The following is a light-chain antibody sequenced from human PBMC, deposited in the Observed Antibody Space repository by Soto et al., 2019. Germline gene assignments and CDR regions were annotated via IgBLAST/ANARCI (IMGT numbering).Light chain of an antibody. CDR2: GAS. J-gene: IGKJ5*01. CDR1: QSLSGNY. V-gene: IGKV3-20*01. CDR3: QQYGSSHT. Sequence: NVLTQSPGTLSLSPCQRSTLSCRASQSLSGNYLAWYQQKPGQAPRLLIYGASSRAIGIPDRFSGSVSGSDFILTINRLEPEDFAVYYCQQYGSSHTFGQGTRLEIK.